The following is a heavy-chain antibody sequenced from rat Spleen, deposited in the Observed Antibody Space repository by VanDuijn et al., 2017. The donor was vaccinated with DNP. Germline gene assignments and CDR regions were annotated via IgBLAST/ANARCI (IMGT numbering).Heavy chain of an antibody. CDR1: GFKLNDYW. CDR3: ARAGWHGWLAY. CDR2: INKDSSKI. D-gene: IGHD1-7*01. J-gene: IGHJ3*01. Sequence: EVKLVESGGGLVQPGRSLKLSCAASGFKLNDYWMGWVRQAPGKELEWIGEINKDSSKINYTPSLKDKFTISRDNAQNTLYLQMSKLGSEDTAIYYCARAGWHGWLAYWGQGTLVTVSS. V-gene: IGHV4-2*01.